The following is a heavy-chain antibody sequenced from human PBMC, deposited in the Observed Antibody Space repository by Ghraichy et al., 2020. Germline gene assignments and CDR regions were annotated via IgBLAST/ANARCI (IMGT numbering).Heavy chain of an antibody. J-gene: IGHJ3*02. Sequence: SETLSLTCTVSGGSISSSSYYWGWIRQPPGKGLEWIGSIYYSGSTYYNPSLKSRVTISVDTSKNQFSLKLSSVTAADTAVYYCARDRFWGGWSGYYSSLNAFDIWGQGTMVTVSS. CDR2: IYYSGST. D-gene: IGHD3-3*01. CDR3: ARDRFWGGWSGYYSSLNAFDI. V-gene: IGHV4-39*02. CDR1: GGSISSSSYY.